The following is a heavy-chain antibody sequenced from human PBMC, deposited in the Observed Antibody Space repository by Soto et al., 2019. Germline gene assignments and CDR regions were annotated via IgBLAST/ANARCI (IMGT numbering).Heavy chain of an antibody. V-gene: IGHV4-34*01. CDR3: ARGHTVAGTGPRYFDY. Sequence: SETLSLTCAVYGGSLSGYYWSWIRQPPGKGLEWIGEINHSGSTNYNPSLKSRVTISVDTSKNQFSLKLSSVTAADTAVYYCARGHTVAGTGPRYFDYWGQGTLVTVSS. CDR1: GGSLSGYY. D-gene: IGHD6-19*01. J-gene: IGHJ4*02. CDR2: INHSGST.